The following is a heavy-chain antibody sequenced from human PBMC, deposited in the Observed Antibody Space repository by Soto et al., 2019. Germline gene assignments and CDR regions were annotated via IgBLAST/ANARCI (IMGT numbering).Heavy chain of an antibody. CDR3: XXXXXXXXXXXFDY. CDR1: GFSLSTSGVG. CDR2: IYWNDDK. J-gene: IGHJ4*02. Sequence: QITLKESGPTLVKPTQTLTLTCTFSGFSLSTSGVGXXXIRXPXXKALEWLALIYWNDDKRYSPSLKSRLTITKDTSKNQVVLTMTNMDPXDXAXYXXXXXXXXXXXXXFDYWGQGTLVTVSS. V-gene: IGHV2-5*01.